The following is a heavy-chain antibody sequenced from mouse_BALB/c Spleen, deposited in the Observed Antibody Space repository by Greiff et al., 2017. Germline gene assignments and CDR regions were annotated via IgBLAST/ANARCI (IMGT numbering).Heavy chain of an antibody. CDR1: GFTFSSYA. Sequence: DVMLVESGGGLVKPGGSLKLSCAASGFTFSSYAMSWVRQTPEKRLEWVATISSGGSYTYYPDSVKGRFTISRDNAKNTLYLQMSSLRSEDTAMYYCARKPRFAYWGQGTLVTVAA. CDR3: ARKPRFAY. V-gene: IGHV5-9-1*01. CDR2: ISSGGSYT. J-gene: IGHJ3*01.